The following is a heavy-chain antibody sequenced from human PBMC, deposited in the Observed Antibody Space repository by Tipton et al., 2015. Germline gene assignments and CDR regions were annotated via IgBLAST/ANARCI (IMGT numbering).Heavy chain of an antibody. D-gene: IGHD3-9*01. Sequence: TLSLTCAVPAYSITSDYYWGWIRQPPGKGLEWIGSISHSGNTYYNPSLKSRVTISVDTSKNQFSLRVRSVTAADTAVYYCACQDYDILTRDYQTVDYWGQGTLVTVSS. CDR3: ACQDYDILTRDYQTVDY. CDR1: AYSITSDYY. V-gene: IGHV4-38-2*01. CDR2: ISHSGNT. J-gene: IGHJ4*02.